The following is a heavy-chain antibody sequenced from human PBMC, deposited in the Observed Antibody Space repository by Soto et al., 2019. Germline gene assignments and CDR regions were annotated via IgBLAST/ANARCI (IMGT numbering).Heavy chain of an antibody. CDR1: GFTFSSYG. V-gene: IGHV3-33*01. J-gene: IGHJ4*02. CDR3: ARVDLYSYGFGGFDY. CDR2: IWYDGSNK. Sequence: QVQLVESGGGVVQPGRSLRLSCAASGFTFSSYGMHWVRQAPGKGLEWVAVIWYDGSNKYYADSVKGRFTISRDNSKNTLYLQMNSLGAEDTAVYYCARVDLYSYGFGGFDYWGQGTLVTVSS. D-gene: IGHD5-18*01.